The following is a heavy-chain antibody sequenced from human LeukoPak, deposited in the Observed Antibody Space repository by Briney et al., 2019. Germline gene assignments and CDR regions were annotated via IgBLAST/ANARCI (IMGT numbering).Heavy chain of an antibody. CDR3: ARDYYAYDAFDI. D-gene: IGHD3-22*01. CDR1: GGTFSSYA. J-gene: IGHJ3*02. CDR2: IIPIFGTA. V-gene: IGHV1-69*13. Sequence: GASVKVSCKASGGTFSSYAISWVRQAPGQGLEWMGGIIPIFGTANYAQKFQGRVTITADESTSTVYMELSSLRAEDTAVYYCARDYYAYDAFDIWGQGTMVTVSS.